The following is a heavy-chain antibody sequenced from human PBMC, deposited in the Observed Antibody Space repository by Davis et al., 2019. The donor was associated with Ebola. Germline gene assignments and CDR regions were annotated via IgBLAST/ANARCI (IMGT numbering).Heavy chain of an antibody. CDR1: GGSISSYY. V-gene: IGHV4-59*05. D-gene: IGHD3-22*01. Sequence: PSETLSLTCTVSGGSISSYYWSWIRQPPGKGLEWIGSIYYSGSTYYNPSLKSRVTISVDTSKNQFSLKLSSVTAADTAVYYCARHTYDSSGYYFDYWGQGTLVTVSS. J-gene: IGHJ4*02. CDR2: IYYSGST. CDR3: ARHTYDSSGYYFDY.